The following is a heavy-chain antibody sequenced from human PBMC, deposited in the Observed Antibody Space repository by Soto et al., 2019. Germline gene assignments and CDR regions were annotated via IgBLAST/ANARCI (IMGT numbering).Heavy chain of an antibody. D-gene: IGHD3-22*01. V-gene: IGHV3-21*01. CDR2: ISSSSSYI. CDR3: AVGTYYYDSSRYYGY. CDR1: RFTFSSSD. Sequence: EVQLVESGGGLVKPGGSLRLSCAASRFTFSSSDMNWVRQAPGKGLEWVSSISSSSSYIYYADSVKGRFTISRDNAKNSLYRHMNSLRGEETAVYYCAVGTYYYDSSRYYGYWGQGTLVTVSS. J-gene: IGHJ4*02.